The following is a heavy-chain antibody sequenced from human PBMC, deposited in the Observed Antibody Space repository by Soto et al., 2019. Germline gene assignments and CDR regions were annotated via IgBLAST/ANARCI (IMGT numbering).Heavy chain of an antibody. V-gene: IGHV4-31*03. CDR1: GGSISSGGYY. D-gene: IGHD6-6*01. CDR2: NYYSGIT. Sequence: QVHLQESGPGLVKPSQTLSLTCTVSGGSISSGGYYWTLIRQHPGKGLEWIGYNYYSGITYYNPSLKNRVTISLDTSKNPFSLKLISVTVADTAVYYCARGSSIAGLYYGMDVWGQGTTVTVSS. CDR3: ARGSSIAGLYYGMDV. J-gene: IGHJ6*02.